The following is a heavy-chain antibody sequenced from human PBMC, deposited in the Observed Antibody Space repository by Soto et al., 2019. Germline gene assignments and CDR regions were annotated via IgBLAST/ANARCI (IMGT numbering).Heavy chain of an antibody. Sequence: QLQLQESGPGLVKPSETLSLTCAVSGGSVSSGGNYWGWIRQSPGKGLEWIGSVHDTGTTHYNPSSTSRVTISVDTSKNQFSLNVNSVTAADTAVYYCARGLSSPSAAGVWGQGTLVTVSS. V-gene: IGHV4-39*01. CDR3: ARGLSSPSAAGV. J-gene: IGHJ4*02. CDR1: GGSVSSGGNY. D-gene: IGHD6-6*01. CDR2: VHDTGTT.